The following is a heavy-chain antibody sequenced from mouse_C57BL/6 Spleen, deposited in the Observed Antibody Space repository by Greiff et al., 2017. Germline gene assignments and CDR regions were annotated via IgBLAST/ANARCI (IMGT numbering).Heavy chain of an antibody. CDR2: ISSGSSTI. Sequence: DVKLVESGGGLVKPGGSLKLSCAASGFTFSDYGMHWVRQAPEKGLEWVAYISSGSSTIYYADTVKGRFTISRDNAKNTLFLQMTSLRSEDTAMYYCARSTMAKGFDYWGQGTTLTVSS. CDR1: GFTFSDYG. J-gene: IGHJ2*01. CDR3: ARSTMAKGFDY. D-gene: IGHD1-1*02. V-gene: IGHV5-17*01.